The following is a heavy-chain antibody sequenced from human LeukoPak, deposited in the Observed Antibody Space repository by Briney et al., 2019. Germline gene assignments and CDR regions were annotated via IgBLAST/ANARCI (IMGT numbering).Heavy chain of an antibody. J-gene: IGHJ4*02. V-gene: IGHV3-21*01. D-gene: IGHD6-6*01. CDR3: ARGREQLVPLDY. CDR2: ISSSSSYI. CDR1: GFTFSSYS. Sequence: GGSLRLSCAVSGFTFSSYSMNWVRQAPGKGLEWVSSISSSSSYIYYADSVKGRFTISRDNAKNSLHLQMNSLRAEDTAVYYCARGREQLVPLDYWAREPWSPSPQ.